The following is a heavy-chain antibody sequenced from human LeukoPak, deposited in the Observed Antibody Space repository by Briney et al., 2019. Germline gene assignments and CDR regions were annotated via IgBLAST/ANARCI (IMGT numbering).Heavy chain of an antibody. D-gene: IGHD4-11*01. J-gene: IGHJ5*02. CDR3: AKSNAWDWFDP. CDR2: IYYSGST. V-gene: IGHV4-59*01. CDR1: GGSISSYY. Sequence: SETLSLTCTVSGGSISSYYWSWIRQPPGKGLEWIGYIYYSGSTNYNPSLKSRVTISVDTSKNQFSLKLSSVTAADTAVYYCAKSNAWDWFDPWGQGTLVTVSS.